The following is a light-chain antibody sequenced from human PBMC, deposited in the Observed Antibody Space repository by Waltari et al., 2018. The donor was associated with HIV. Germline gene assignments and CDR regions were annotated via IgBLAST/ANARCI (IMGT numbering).Light chain of an antibody. CDR3: ISYTGFTTPYV. J-gene: IGLJ1*01. V-gene: IGLV2-14*01. CDR1: SSDVGGYNY. CDR2: EVN. Sequence: QSALTQPASVSGSPRQSLSISCTGTSSDVGGYNYVSWYQQHPGKAPELMRYEVNNRPSGVSNRFSGSKSGNTASLTISGLQAEDEADYYCISYTGFTTPYVFGTGTKVTVL.